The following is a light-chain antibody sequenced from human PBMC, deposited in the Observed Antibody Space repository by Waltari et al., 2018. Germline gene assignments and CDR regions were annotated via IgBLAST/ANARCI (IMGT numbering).Light chain of an antibody. CDR1: HDINNA. CDR2: AAS. CDR3: QQRHNYPRT. V-gene: IGKV1D-13*01. Sequence: AIQMTQSPSSLSASVGDKVTITCRASHDINNALAWYQQRPGKTPKLLISAASFLMTGVPSRFSGSGSGTHFTLTITSLEPEDVAVYFCQQRHNYPRTFGPGTRVE. J-gene: IGKJ1*01.